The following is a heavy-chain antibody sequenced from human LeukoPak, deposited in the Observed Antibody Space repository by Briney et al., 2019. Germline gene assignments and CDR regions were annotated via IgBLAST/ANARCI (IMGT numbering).Heavy chain of an antibody. CDR1: GFTFSSYS. Sequence: GGSLRLSCAASGFTFSSYSMNWVRQAPGKGLEWVSYISSSSSTIYYADSVKGRFTISRDNAKNSLYLQMNSLRAEDTAVYYCAKGSGYGIFDYWGQGTLVTVSS. V-gene: IGHV3-48*01. D-gene: IGHD5-12*01. J-gene: IGHJ4*02. CDR3: AKGSGYGIFDY. CDR2: ISSSSSTI.